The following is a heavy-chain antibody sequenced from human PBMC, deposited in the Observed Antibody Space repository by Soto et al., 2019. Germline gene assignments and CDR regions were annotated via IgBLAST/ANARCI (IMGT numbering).Heavy chain of an antibody. V-gene: IGHV1-69*13. CDR3: ARDPYSGSYYFDY. D-gene: IGHD1-26*01. CDR1: GYTFTSYG. J-gene: IGHJ4*02. CDR2: IIPIFGTA. Sequence: GASVKVSCKASGYTFTSYGISWVRQAPGQGLEWMGGIIPIFGTANYAQKFQGRVTITADESTSTAYMELSSLRSEDTAVYYCARDPYSGSYYFDYWGQGTLVTVSS.